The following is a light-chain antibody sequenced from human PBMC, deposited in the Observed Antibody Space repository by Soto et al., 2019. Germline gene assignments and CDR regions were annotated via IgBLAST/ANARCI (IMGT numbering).Light chain of an antibody. CDR3: QQRSNWPWT. CDR2: DAS. CDR1: QSVSSN. Sequence: EMVITQSPATLSLSPGEIATLXSRASQSVSSNLAWYQQKPGQAPRLLIYDASNRATGIPARFSGSGSGTDFTLTISSLEPEDFAVYYCQQRSNWPWTFGQGTKVDIK. J-gene: IGKJ1*01. V-gene: IGKV3-11*01.